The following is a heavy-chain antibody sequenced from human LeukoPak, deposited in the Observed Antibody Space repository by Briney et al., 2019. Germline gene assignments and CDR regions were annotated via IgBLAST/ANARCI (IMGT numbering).Heavy chain of an antibody. CDR2: ISYDGSNK. CDR1: GFTFSSYA. J-gene: IGHJ3*02. CDR3: AKAYNWNDVSAFDI. Sequence: PGGSLRLSCAASGFTFSSYAMHWVRQAPGKGLEWVAVISYDGSNKYYADSVKGRFTISRDNSKNTLYLQMNSLRAEDTAVYYCAKAYNWNDVSAFDIWGQGTMVTVSS. D-gene: IGHD1-1*01. V-gene: IGHV3-30-3*01.